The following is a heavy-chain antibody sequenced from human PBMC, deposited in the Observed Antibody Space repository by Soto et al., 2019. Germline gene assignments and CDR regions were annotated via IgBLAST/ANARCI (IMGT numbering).Heavy chain of an antibody. CDR1: GYTFTSYG. Sequence: QVQLVQSGAEVKKPGASVKVSCKASGYTFTSYGISWVRQAPGQGLEWMGWISAYNGNTNYAQKLQGRVTMTTDTSTSTAYMELRSLRSDDTAVYSCARDKRGYCTNGVCYNGMDVWGQGTTVTVSS. D-gene: IGHD2-8*01. V-gene: IGHV1-18*01. CDR3: ARDKRGYCTNGVCYNGMDV. CDR2: ISAYNGNT. J-gene: IGHJ6*02.